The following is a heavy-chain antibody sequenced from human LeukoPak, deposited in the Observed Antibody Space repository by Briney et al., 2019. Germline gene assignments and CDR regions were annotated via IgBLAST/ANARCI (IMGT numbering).Heavy chain of an antibody. D-gene: IGHD1-26*01. CDR2: ISATSTTI. V-gene: IGHV3-48*02. CDR3: TRGPLLSSGSHYTMDY. Sequence: GGSLRLSCAASGFVFNMYGMNWVRQAPGKGLEWISYISATSTTIKYADSVKGRFTISRDSARQSLYLQMDSLRDEDTAIYYCTRGPLLSSGSHYTMDYWGQGTLVIVTS. CDR1: GFVFNMYG. J-gene: IGHJ4*02.